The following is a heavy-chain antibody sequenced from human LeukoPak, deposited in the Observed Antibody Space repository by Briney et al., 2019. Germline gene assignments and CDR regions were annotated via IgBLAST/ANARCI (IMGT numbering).Heavy chain of an antibody. V-gene: IGHV3-30*18. D-gene: IGHD3-22*01. CDR3: AKSRGKTMIVLGY. J-gene: IGHJ4*02. CDR2: ISCDGSNK. CDR1: GFTFSSYG. Sequence: PGGSLRLSCAASGFTFSSYGMHWVRQAPGKGLEWVAVISCDGSNKYYADSVKGRFTISRDNSKNTLYLQMNSLRAEDTAVYYCAKSRGKTMIVLGYWGQGTLVTVSS.